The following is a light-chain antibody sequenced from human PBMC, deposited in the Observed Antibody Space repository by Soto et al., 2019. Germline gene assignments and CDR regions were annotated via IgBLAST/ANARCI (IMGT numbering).Light chain of an antibody. Sequence: EIVLTQSQGNLSLSPGERATLSCRASQSVSSSYLAWYQQKPGQAPRLLIYGASSSATGIPDRFSGSGSGTDFTLTISRLEPEDLAVYYCQQYGSSPPYTFGQGTKLEIK. CDR1: QSVSSSY. J-gene: IGKJ2*01. CDR3: QQYGSSPPYT. V-gene: IGKV3-20*01. CDR2: GAS.